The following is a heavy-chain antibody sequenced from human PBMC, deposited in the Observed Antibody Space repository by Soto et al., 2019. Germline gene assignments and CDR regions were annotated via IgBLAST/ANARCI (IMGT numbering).Heavy chain of an antibody. D-gene: IGHD2-15*01. CDR2: IIPIFGTA. CDR3: ASLTTVVTWWYFDY. V-gene: IGHV1-69*01. CDR1: GGTFSSYA. Sequence: QVQLVQSGAEVKKPGSSVKVSCKASGGTFSSYAISWVRQAPGQGLEWMGGIIPIFGTANYAQKFQGRVTITADESTSTAYMERSSLRSEDTAVYYCASLTTVVTWWYFDYWGQGTLVTVSS. J-gene: IGHJ4*02.